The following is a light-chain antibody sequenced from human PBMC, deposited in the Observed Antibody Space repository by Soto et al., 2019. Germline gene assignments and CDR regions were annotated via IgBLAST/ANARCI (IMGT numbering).Light chain of an antibody. J-gene: IGKJ1*01. CDR1: QSVSSSY. CDR2: GAS. CDR3: QQYCSSPST. Sequence: EIVLTQSPGTLSLSPGERATLSCRATQSVSSSYLAWYQQKPGQAPRLLIYGASSRPTGIPDRFSGSGSGTDFTLTISRLEPEDFAVYYCQQYCSSPSTFGQGTKVEIK. V-gene: IGKV3-20*01.